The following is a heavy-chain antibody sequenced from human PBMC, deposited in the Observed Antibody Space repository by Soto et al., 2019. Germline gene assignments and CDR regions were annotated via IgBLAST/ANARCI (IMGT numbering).Heavy chain of an antibody. V-gene: IGHV3-30*18. J-gene: IGHJ3*02. CDR3: AKDLPWQTTYALEN. CDR1: GFTFSSYG. Sequence: GGSLRLSCAASGFTFSSYGMHWVRQAPGKGLGWVAVISYDGSNKYYADSVKGRFTISRDNSKNTLYLQMNCLRAEDTAVYYCAKDLPWQTTYALENWDQGTMDTVSS. D-gene: IGHD1-7*01. CDR2: ISYDGSNK.